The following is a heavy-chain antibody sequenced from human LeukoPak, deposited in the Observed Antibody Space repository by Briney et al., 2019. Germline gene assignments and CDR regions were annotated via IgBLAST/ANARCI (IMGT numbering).Heavy chain of an antibody. CDR2: ISAGGATI. CDR1: GFTFSTYA. J-gene: IGHJ6*03. CDR3: AKDSGGTYFYYYYYMDV. Sequence: PGGSLRLSCAASGFTFSTYAMSWVRQAPAKGLEWVSAISAGGATIYYADSVKGRFTISRDNSKNTLYLQINSLRAEDTAVYYCAKDSGGTYFYYYYYMDVWGKGTTVTVSS. D-gene: IGHD1-26*01. V-gene: IGHV3-23*01.